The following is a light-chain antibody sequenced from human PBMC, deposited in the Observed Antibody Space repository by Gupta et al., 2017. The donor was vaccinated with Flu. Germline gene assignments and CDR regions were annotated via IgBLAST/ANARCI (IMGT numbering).Light chain of an antibody. CDR2: GTS. Sequence: GSVSLSPGERVTLSGRAGERIDRNFLVWNHQKPGQAPRVLIYGTSNRAPGIPDRFSGGGSGTDFTLTINRLEPEDSGVFYCHQYKTSPYTFGQGTKVEIK. V-gene: IGKV3-20*01. CDR3: HQYKTSPYT. CDR1: ERIDRNF. J-gene: IGKJ2*01.